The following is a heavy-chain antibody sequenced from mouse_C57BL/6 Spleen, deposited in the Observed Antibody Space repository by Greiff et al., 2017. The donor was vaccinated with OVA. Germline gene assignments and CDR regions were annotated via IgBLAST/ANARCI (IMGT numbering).Heavy chain of an antibody. J-gene: IGHJ2*01. CDR1: GYTFTSYW. Sequence: QVQLQQPGAELVKPGASVKLSCKASGYTFTSYWMQWVKQRPGQGLEWIGEIDPSDSYTNYNQKFKGKATVTVDTSSSTAYMQLSSLTSEDSAVYYCARADYYGSSYVGFDYWGQGTTLTVSS. CDR3: ARADYYGSSYVGFDY. CDR2: IDPSDSYT. V-gene: IGHV1-50*01. D-gene: IGHD1-1*01.